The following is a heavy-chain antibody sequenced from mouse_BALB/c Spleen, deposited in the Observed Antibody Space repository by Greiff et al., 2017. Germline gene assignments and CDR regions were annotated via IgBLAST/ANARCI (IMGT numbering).Heavy chain of an antibody. J-gene: IGHJ4*01. Sequence: EVQGVESGPELVKPGASVKISCKASGYSFTGYFMNWVMQSHGKSLEWIGRINPYNGDTFYNQKFKGKATLTVDKSSSTAHMELRSLASEDSAVYYCARAPIAMDYWGQGTSVTVSS. CDR1: GYSFTGYF. CDR2: INPYNGDT. V-gene: IGHV1-20*02. CDR3: ARAPIAMDY.